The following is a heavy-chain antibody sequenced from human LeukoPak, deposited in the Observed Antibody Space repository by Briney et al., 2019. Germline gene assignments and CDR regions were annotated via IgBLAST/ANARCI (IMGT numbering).Heavy chain of an antibody. D-gene: IGHD3-16*01. J-gene: IGHJ4*02. V-gene: IGHV4-59*01. Sequence: SETLSLTCTVSGGSISGYYYSWIRQPPGKDLEWIGYIYYSGSTNYNPSLTSRVTISLDTSMKQFSLNLRSVTAADAAVYFCVYGPNHYYFDYWGQGILATVSS. CDR1: GGSISGYY. CDR2: IYYSGST. CDR3: VYGPNHYYFDY.